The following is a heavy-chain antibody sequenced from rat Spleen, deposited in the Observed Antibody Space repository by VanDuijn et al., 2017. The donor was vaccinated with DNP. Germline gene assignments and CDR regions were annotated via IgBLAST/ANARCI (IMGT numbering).Heavy chain of an antibody. D-gene: IGHD1-4*01. V-gene: IGHV5S10*01. Sequence: EVQLVESGGGLVQPGRSLKLSCAASGFTFSDYNMAWVRQAPKKGLEWVATIIYDGSRTYYRDSVKGRFTISRDNAKSILYLQMESLRSEDTATYYCVASAGWGYFDYWGQGVVVTVSP. CDR3: VASAGWGYFDY. J-gene: IGHJ2*01. CDR2: IIYDGSRT. CDR1: GFTFSDYN.